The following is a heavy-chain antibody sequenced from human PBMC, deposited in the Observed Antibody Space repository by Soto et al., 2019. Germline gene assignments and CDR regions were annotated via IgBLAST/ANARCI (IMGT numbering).Heavy chain of an antibody. CDR2: IFWNDER. CDR1: GFSLSKARMG. V-gene: IGHV2-26*01. CDR3: ARALREARPIYCFDS. Sequence: QVTLKESGPVLVKPTETLTLTCTVSGFSLSKARMGVSWIRQPPGKALEWLAHIFWNDERSYNTSLKNRLTISKDTSTSQVVLTLTNVDPVDTGTYFCARALREARPIYCFDSWGQGTLVTVSS. J-gene: IGHJ4*02. D-gene: IGHD1-26*01.